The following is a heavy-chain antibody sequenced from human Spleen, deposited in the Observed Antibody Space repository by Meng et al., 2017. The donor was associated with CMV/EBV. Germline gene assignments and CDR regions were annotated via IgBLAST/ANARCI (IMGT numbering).Heavy chain of an antibody. Sequence: SCAASGFTFSNYGMHWVRQAPGKGLEWVSLINSDGSYTHYVDSVKGRFAISRDNSKNTLYLQMNSLRAEDTAVYYCARDIRGGSYPFFDYWGQGTLVTV. CDR1: GFTFSNYG. CDR2: INSDGSYT. D-gene: IGHD1-26*01. V-gene: IGHV3-NL1*01. J-gene: IGHJ4*02. CDR3: ARDIRGGSYPFFDY.